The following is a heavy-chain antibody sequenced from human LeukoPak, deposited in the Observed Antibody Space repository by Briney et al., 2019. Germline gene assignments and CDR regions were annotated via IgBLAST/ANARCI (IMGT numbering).Heavy chain of an antibody. CDR1: GASISSGNYF. V-gene: IGHV4-61*02. J-gene: IGHJ4*02. Sequence: SETLSLTCSVSGASISSGNYFWSWIRQPAGTGLQWIGRLYTSGSTDYNPSLKSRVTISGDTSKNQFSLTLSSVTAADTAVYYCARDGKEGGYNYDYWGQGTLVTVSS. CDR3: ARDGKEGGYNYDY. CDR2: LYTSGST. D-gene: IGHD5-24*01.